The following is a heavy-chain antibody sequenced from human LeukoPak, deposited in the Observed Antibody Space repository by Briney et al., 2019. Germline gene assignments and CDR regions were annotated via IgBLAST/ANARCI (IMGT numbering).Heavy chain of an antibody. CDR3: AKDGGAL. CDR1: GFTFSDSW. V-gene: IGHV3-7*01. Sequence: GGSLRLSCAPSGFTFSDSWMGWVRQAPGKGLEWVATIRPDGRDTYHVDSVKGRFTISRDNAKSSLYLQMDTLSVEDTSVYYCAKDGGALWGQGTLVTVSS. J-gene: IGHJ4*02. CDR2: IRPDGRDT. D-gene: IGHD2-21*01.